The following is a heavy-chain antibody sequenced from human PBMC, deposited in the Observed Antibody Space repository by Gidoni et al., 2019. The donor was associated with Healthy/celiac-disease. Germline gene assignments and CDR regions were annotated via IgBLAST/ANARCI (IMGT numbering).Heavy chain of an antibody. CDR1: GFTFSSSA. V-gene: IGHV3-23*01. CDR3: AKLGARVAGNFDY. CDR2: ISGSGGST. J-gene: IGHJ4*02. Sequence: EVQLLESGGGLVQPGGSLRLSCAASGFTFSSSAMSWVRQAPGKGLGWVSAISGSGGSTYYADSGKGRFTISRDNSKNTRYLQMNSLRAEDTAVYYCAKLGARVAGNFDYWGQGTLVTVSS. D-gene: IGHD6-19*01.